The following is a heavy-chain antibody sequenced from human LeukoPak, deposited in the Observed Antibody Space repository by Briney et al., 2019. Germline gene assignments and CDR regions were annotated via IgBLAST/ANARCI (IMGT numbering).Heavy chain of an antibody. Sequence: ASVKVSCKASGGTFSSYTISWVRQAPGQGLEWMGRIIPILGIANYAQKFQGRVTITADKSTSPAYMELSSLRCEGTAVYYCATGLEQQLPREYFQHWGQGTLVTVSS. V-gene: IGHV1-69*02. D-gene: IGHD6-13*01. CDR1: GGTFSSYT. CDR2: IIPILGIA. J-gene: IGHJ1*01. CDR3: ATGLEQQLPREYFQH.